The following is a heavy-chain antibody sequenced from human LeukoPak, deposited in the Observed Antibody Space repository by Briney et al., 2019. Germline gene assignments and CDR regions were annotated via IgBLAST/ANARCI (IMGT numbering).Heavy chain of an antibody. CDR1: GFTFSSYS. CDR2: ISVSTTMT. CDR3: ARDDGDYAHPVDY. Sequence: TGGSLRLSCAASGFTFSSYSMNWVRQAPGKGLEWISYISVSTTMTYYADSVKGRFTISRDNAKNSLFLQMTSLRAEDTAVYYCARDDGDYAHPVDYWGQGTLVTVSS. D-gene: IGHD4-17*01. J-gene: IGHJ4*02. V-gene: IGHV3-48*04.